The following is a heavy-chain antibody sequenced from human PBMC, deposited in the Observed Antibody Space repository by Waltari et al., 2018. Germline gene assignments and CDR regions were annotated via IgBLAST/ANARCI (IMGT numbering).Heavy chain of an antibody. Sequence: EVQLVQSGAEVKKPGESLRISCKGSGSSFTSYWINWVRQMPGKGLEWMGRIDPSDSYTNYSPSFQGHVTISAEKSISTAYLQWSSLKASDTAMYYCARRVGATSSDAFDIWGQGTMVTVSS. CDR3: ARRVGATSSDAFDI. CDR1: GSSFTSYW. CDR2: IDPSDSYT. J-gene: IGHJ3*02. V-gene: IGHV5-10-1*03. D-gene: IGHD1-26*01.